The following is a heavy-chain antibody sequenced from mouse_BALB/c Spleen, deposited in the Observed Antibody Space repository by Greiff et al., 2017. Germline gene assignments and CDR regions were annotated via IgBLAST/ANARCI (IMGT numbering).Heavy chain of an antibody. Sequence: EVQGVESGGGLVKPGGSLKLSCAASGFAFSSYDMSWVRQTPDKRLEWVATISSGGSYTYYPDSVKGRFTISRDNAKNTLYLQMSSLKSEDTAMYYCARQRDGYYLAYWGQGTLVTVSA. CDR2: ISSGGSYT. CDR1: GFAFSSYD. D-gene: IGHD2-3*01. CDR3: ARQRDGYYLAY. V-gene: IGHV5-6*01. J-gene: IGHJ3*01.